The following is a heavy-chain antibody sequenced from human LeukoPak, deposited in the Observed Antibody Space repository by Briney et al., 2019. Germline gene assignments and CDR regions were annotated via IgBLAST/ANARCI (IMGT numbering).Heavy chain of an antibody. D-gene: IGHD4-17*01. CDR1: GFSLSTNGVG. J-gene: IGHJ4*02. CDR2: IYRDDDK. Sequence: KSSGPTLVNPTQTLTLTCTFSGFSLSTNGVGVGWIRQPPGKALEWLAVIYRDDDKRYSPSLKSRLTINKDTSENQVVLTLTNMDLVDTATYYCAHIEDYVGDYWGQGTLVTVSS. V-gene: IGHV2-5*02. CDR3: AHIEDYVGDY.